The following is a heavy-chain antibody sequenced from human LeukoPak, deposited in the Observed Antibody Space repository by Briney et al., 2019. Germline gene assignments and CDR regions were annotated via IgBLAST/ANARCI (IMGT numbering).Heavy chain of an antibody. J-gene: IGHJ5*01. V-gene: IGHV1-69*10. D-gene: IGHD2-21*02. Sequence: ASVKVSCKASGYTFTSYGISWVRQAPGQGLEWMGGVIPILDITDYAQKFQGRLTITADKSTGTGYMELSSLRSEDSAVYYCAVLSDGAYCGGDCFYLDSWGQGTLVAVSS. CDR2: VIPILDIT. CDR3: AVLSDGAYCGGDCFYLDS. CDR1: GYTFTSYG.